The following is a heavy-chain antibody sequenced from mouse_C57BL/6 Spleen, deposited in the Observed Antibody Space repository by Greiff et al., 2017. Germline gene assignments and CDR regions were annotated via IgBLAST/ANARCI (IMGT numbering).Heavy chain of an antibody. D-gene: IGHD1-2*01. V-gene: IGHV5-4*01. CDR1: GFTFSSYA. J-gene: IGHJ2*01. Sequence: EVQLQESGGGLVKPGGSLKLSCAASGFTFSSYAMSWVRQTPEKRLEWVATISDGGSYTYYPDNVKGRFTISRDNAKNNLYLQRSHLKSEDTAMYYCAREGKTTTAYYFDYWGQGTTLTVSS. CDR3: AREGKTTTAYYFDY. CDR2: ISDGGSYT.